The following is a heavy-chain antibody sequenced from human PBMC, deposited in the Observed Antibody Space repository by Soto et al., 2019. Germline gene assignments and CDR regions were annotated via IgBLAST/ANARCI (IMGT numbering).Heavy chain of an antibody. J-gene: IGHJ3*01. CDR1: GFTFSSYD. Sequence: QVQLVESGGGVVQPGRSLRLSCAASGFTFSSYDMHWVRQAPGKGLEWVAFISSDGSNKYYADSVKGRFTISRDNSKNTLYPQINSLRAEDTAVYYSNSKGARYCSSTSCPYDDAFDVWGQGTTVTVSS. V-gene: IGHV3-30-3*01. CDR2: ISSDGSNK. D-gene: IGHD2-2*01. CDR3: NSKGARYCSSTSCPYDDAFDV.